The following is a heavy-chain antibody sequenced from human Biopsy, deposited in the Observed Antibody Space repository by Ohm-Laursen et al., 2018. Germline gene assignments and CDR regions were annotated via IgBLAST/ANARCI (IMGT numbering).Heavy chain of an antibody. CDR2: VYYTGST. J-gene: IGHJ2*01. CDR3: ARDRGYYSDRTVPGYFDL. D-gene: IGHD3-22*01. V-gene: IGHV4-59*01. Sequence: SETLSLTCTVSGDSISSYYWSWIRQPPGKGLEWIGYVYYTGSTDYNPSLQSRVTISVDTSKNLFSLRLRSVTPADTAIYYCARDRGYYSDRTVPGYFDLWGRGTQVTVSS. CDR1: GDSISSYY.